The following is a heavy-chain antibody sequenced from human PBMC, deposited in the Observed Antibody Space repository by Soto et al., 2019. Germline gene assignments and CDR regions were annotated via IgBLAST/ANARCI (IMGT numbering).Heavy chain of an antibody. D-gene: IGHD5-12*01. Sequence: EVQVVESGGGLVQPGESLRVSCVGSGFTFRSYWMSWVRQAPGKGLEWVANIRPEGNEKYYVDSVKGRFIISRDNAKKVLFLQMSGLRVDDTAVYYCARDPKRRDGYNFDSWGRGALVTVSS. CDR1: GFTFRSYW. CDR2: IRPEGNEK. V-gene: IGHV3-7*03. CDR3: ARDPKRRDGYNFDS. J-gene: IGHJ4*02.